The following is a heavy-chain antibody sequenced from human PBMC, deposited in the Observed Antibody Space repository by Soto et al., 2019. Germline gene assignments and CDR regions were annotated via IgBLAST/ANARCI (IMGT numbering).Heavy chain of an antibody. D-gene: IGHD6-13*01. V-gene: IGHV4-4*02. Sequence: QVELQESGPGLVKPSGTLSLTCAVSGASVSSTYWWSWVRQPPGKGPEWIGEINHRGSANYNPSLQSRVTIXVXIXXSQFSLRLTSVTAADTAVYYCARYNAASGTYYFDFWGQGALVTVSA. CDR2: INHRGSA. CDR3: ARYNAASGTYYFDF. J-gene: IGHJ4*02. CDR1: GASVSSTYW.